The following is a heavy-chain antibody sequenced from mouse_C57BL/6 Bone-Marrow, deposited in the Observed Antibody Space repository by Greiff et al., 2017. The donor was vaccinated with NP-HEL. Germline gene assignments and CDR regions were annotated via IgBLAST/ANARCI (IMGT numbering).Heavy chain of an antibody. Sequence: QVTLKESGAELVRPGTSVKVSCKASGYAFTNYLLEWVKQRPGQGLEWIGVINPGSGGTNYNEKFKGKATLTADKSSSTAYMQLSSLTSEDSAVSFSARSPSFYYYAMDYCGQGTTVTVSS. V-gene: IGHV1-54*01. CDR3: ARSPSFYYYAMDY. CDR1: GYAFTNYL. CDR2: INPGSGGT. J-gene: IGHJ4*01. D-gene: IGHD6-1*01.